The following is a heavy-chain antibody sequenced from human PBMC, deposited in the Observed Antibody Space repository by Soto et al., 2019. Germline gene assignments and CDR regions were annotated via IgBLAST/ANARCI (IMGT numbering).Heavy chain of an antibody. D-gene: IGHD6-13*01. V-gene: IGHV3-30*18. CDR3: AKVMASSWAYYYYYGMDV. J-gene: IGHJ6*02. Sequence: QVQLVESGGGVVQPGRSLRLSCAASGFTFSSYGMHWVRQAPGKGLEWVAVISYDGSNKYYADSVKGRFTISRDNSKNTLYLQMNSLRAEDTAVYYCAKVMASSWAYYYYYGMDVWGQGTTVTVSS. CDR2: ISYDGSNK. CDR1: GFTFSSYG.